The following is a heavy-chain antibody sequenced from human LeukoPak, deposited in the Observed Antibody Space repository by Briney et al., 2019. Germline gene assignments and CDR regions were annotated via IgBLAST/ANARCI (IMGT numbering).Heavy chain of an antibody. CDR1: GGSFSGYY. D-gene: IGHD4-17*01. Sequence: SETLSLTCAVYGGSFSGYYWSWIRQPPGKGLEWIGEINHSGSTNYNPSLKSRVTISIDTSKNQFSLKLSSVTAADTAVYYCARGRIGDYSDYFDYWGQGTLVTVSS. J-gene: IGHJ4*02. V-gene: IGHV4-34*01. CDR3: ARGRIGDYSDYFDY. CDR2: INHSGST.